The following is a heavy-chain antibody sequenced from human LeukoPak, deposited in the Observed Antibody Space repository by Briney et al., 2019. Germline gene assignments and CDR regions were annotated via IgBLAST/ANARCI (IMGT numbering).Heavy chain of an antibody. CDR1: GGPIGNYC. V-gene: IGHV4-4*07. CDR3: ARSGYGSLFDS. Sequence: SETLSLTCTVSGGPIGNYCWTWIRQSAGKGLEWIGRIHTSGSTNYNPSLKSRLIMSVDTSKSQFSLKLNSVTAADTAVYYCARSGYGSLFDSWGQGTLVTVSS. J-gene: IGHJ4*02. D-gene: IGHD3-10*01. CDR2: IHTSGST.